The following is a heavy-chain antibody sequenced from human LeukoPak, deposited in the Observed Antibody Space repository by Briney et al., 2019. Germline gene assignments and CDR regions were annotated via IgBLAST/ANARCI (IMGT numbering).Heavy chain of an antibody. J-gene: IGHJ4*02. CDR2: IYSGGST. Sequence: GGSLRLSCAASGLTVSSNYMSWVRQAPGKGLEWVSVIYSGGSTYYADSVKGRFTISRDNSKNTLYLQTNSLRAEDTAVYYCARDHRGGVHDYWGQGTLVTVSS. CDR3: ARDHRGGVHDY. V-gene: IGHV3-53*01. CDR1: GLTVSSNY. D-gene: IGHD3-16*01.